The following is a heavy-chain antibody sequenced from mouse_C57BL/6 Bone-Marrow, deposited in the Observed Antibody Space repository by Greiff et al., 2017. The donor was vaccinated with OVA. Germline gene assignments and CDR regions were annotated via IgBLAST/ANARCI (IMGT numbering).Heavy chain of an antibody. CDR2: IRSKSNNYAT. J-gene: IGHJ2*01. CDR1: GFSFNTYA. Sequence: EVQRVESGGGLVQPKGSLKLSCAASGFSFNTYAMNWVRQAPGKGLEWVARIRSKSNNYATYYADSVKDRFTISRDDSESMLYLQMNNLKTEDTAMYYCVRQLRLFFDYWGQGTTLTVSS. D-gene: IGHD3-2*02. CDR3: VRQLRLFFDY. V-gene: IGHV10-1*01.